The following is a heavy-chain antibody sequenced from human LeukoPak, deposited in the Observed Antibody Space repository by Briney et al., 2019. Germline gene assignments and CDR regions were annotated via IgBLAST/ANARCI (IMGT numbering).Heavy chain of an antibody. CDR3: ARGRGGDSSGWYFLMKGSLDY. CDR1: GGSISSSNW. CDR2: IYHSGST. Sequence: PSETLSLTCAVSGGSISSSNWWSWVRQPPGKGLEWIGEIYHSGSTNYNPSLKSRVTISVDTSKNQFSLKLSSVTAADTAVYYCARGRGGDSSGWYFLMKGSLDYWGQGTLVTVSS. J-gene: IGHJ4*02. V-gene: IGHV4-4*02. D-gene: IGHD6-19*01.